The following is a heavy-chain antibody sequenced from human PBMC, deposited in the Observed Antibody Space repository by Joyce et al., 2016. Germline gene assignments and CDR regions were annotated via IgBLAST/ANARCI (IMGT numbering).Heavy chain of an antibody. J-gene: IGHJ5*02. V-gene: IGHV3-23*01. CDR1: GFNFKSYS. D-gene: IGHD3-16*01. CDR3: ATHDVTRGHSLGP. CDR2: ITATGTTK. Sequence: LESGGGFVQPGGSLRLSCAASGFNFKSYSMVWVRLVPGKGLEWVSIITATGTTKIYADSVRGRFTISRDNSRATLYLDMNSLRVEDTALYICATHDVTRGHSLGPWGQGTQVTVSS.